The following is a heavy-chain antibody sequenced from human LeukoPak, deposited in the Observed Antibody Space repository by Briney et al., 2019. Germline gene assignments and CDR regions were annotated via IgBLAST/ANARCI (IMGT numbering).Heavy chain of an antibody. CDR1: GFIFSAHH. CDR2: ITNKAAGFTT. J-gene: IGHJ3*02. Sequence: GGSLRLSCAASGFIFSAHHLDWVRQAPGKGPEWVGRITNKAAGFTTEYATSVKGRFIVSRDESKNSLYLEMNSLKTEDTAVYYCARERRSRAFDNWGQGTMVSVSS. CDR3: ARERRSRAFDN. V-gene: IGHV3-72*01.